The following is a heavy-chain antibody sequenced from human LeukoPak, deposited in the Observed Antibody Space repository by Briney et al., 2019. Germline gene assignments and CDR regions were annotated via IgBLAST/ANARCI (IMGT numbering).Heavy chain of an antibody. J-gene: IGHJ5*02. Sequence: PSETLSLTCTVSGGSISSGGYYWSWIRQHPGKGLEWIGYIYYSGSAYYNPSLKSRITISVDTSKNQFSLKLNSVTAADTAVYYCARVRTMVRGVISNWFDPWGQGTLVTVSS. CDR2: IYYSGSA. CDR3: ARVRTMVRGVISNWFDP. CDR1: GGSISSGGYY. D-gene: IGHD3-10*01. V-gene: IGHV4-31*03.